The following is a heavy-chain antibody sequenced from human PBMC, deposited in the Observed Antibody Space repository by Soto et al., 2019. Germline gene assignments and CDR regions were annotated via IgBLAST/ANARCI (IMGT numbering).Heavy chain of an antibody. CDR2: TYYRSKWSN. Sequence: QVQLQQSGPGLVKPSQTLSLTCAISGDSVSSNSATWDWIRQSPSRGLEWLGRTYYRSKWSNDYTLSVKGRITINPDTSNNQFSLNLTSGTPDDTAVYYLGRLIGNSWLDSWGQGTLVTVSS. V-gene: IGHV6-1*01. J-gene: IGHJ5*01. CDR1: GDSVSSNSAT. D-gene: IGHD3-16*01. CDR3: GRLIGNSWLDS.